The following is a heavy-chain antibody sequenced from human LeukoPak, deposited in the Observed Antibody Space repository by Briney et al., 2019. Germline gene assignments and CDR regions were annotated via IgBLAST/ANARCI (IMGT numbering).Heavy chain of an antibody. CDR2: INPNSGGT. CDR3: AREKRITMVRGVIPRGNWFDP. Sequence: ASVKVSCKASGYTFTGYYIHWVRQAPGQGLEWMGWINPNSGGTKYAQKFQGRVTMTRDTSILAAYMELSRLRFDDTAVYYCAREKRITMVRGVIPRGNWFDPWGQGTLVTVSS. D-gene: IGHD3-10*01. J-gene: IGHJ5*02. V-gene: IGHV1-2*02. CDR1: GYTFTGYY.